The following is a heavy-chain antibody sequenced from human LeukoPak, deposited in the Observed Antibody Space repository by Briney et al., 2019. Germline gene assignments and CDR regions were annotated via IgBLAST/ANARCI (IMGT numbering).Heavy chain of an antibody. Sequence: PGGSLRLSCAASGFTFSSYAMHWVRQAPGKGLEWVAVISYDGSNKYYADSVKGRFTISRDNSKNTLYLQMNSLRAEDTAVYYCASIYIAVAGTPIDYWGQGTLVTVSS. J-gene: IGHJ4*02. CDR1: GFTFSSYA. V-gene: IGHV3-30*04. D-gene: IGHD6-19*01. CDR2: ISYDGSNK. CDR3: ASIYIAVAGTPIDY.